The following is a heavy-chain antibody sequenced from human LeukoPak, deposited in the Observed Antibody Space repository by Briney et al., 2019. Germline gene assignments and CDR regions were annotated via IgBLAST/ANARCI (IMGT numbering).Heavy chain of an antibody. V-gene: IGHV3-9*01. CDR1: GFTFDDYA. J-gene: IGHJ4*02. CDR2: INWNSVSA. Sequence: PGRSLRLSCVASGFTFDDYAMHWVRQAPGKGLEWVAGINWNSVSAVYADSLKGRLTISRDNAKYSLFLQMNSLKTEDTAFYYCAKGARSSSGYTTDWGQGILVTVSS. D-gene: IGHD3-22*01. CDR3: AKGARSSSGYTTD.